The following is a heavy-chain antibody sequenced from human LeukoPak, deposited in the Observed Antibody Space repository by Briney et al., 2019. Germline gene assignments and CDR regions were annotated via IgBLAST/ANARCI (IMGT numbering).Heavy chain of an antibody. V-gene: IGHV1-58*02. CDR3: AREGDYGDYPYYYYMDV. D-gene: IGHD4-17*01. J-gene: IGHJ6*03. CDR2: IVVGSGNT. Sequence: GTSVTVSCKASGFTFTSSAMQWVRQARGQRLEWIGWIVVGSGNTNYAQKFQERVTITRDMSTSTAYMELRSLRSDDTAVYYCAREGDYGDYPYYYYMDVWGKGTTVTVSS. CDR1: GFTFTSSA.